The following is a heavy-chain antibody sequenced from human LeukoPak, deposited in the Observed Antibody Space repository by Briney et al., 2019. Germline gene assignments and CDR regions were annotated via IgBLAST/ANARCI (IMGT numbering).Heavy chain of an antibody. J-gene: IGHJ4*02. CDR2: IYYSGST. CDR3: ARAPYYPYQFDY. V-gene: IGHV4-59*01. Sequence: SETLSLTCTVSGGSISSYYWSWIRQPPEKGLEWIGYIYYSGSTNYNPSLKSRVTISVDTSKNQFSLKLSSVTAADTAVYYCARAPYYPYQFDYWGQGTLVTVSS. CDR1: GGSISSYY. D-gene: IGHD3-22*01.